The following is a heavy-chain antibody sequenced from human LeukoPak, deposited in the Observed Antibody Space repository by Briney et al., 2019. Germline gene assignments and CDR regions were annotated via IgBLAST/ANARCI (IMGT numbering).Heavy chain of an antibody. J-gene: IGHJ5*02. Sequence: GGSLRLSCAASGFIFTSNRMNWVRQAPGKGLEWVANIKHDGSEQIYVDSVKGRLTISRDNAKDSVYLQMNSLRAEDTAVYYCTRGLGEHGGVSDRWGQGTLVIVS. CDR2: IKHDGSEQ. V-gene: IGHV3-7*01. D-gene: IGHD3-16*01. CDR3: TRGLGEHGGVSDR. CDR1: GFIFTSNR.